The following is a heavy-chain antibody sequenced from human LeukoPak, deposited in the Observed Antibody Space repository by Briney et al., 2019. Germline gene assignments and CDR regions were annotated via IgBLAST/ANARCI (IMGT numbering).Heavy chain of an antibody. D-gene: IGHD6-13*01. Sequence: ASVKVSCKASGYTFTSYGISWVRQAPGPPLEWMGWISAYNGNTNYAQKLHGRVTMTTDTSTSTAYMELRSLRSDDMAVYYCARDPSSSPGTDAFDIWGQGTMVTVSS. CDR3: ARDPSSSPGTDAFDI. J-gene: IGHJ3*02. CDR2: ISAYNGNT. CDR1: GYTFTSYG. V-gene: IGHV1-18*03.